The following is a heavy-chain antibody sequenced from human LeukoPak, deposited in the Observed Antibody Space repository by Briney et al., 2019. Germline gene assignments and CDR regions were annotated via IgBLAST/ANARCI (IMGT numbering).Heavy chain of an antibody. CDR1: GYTFTSYG. D-gene: IGHD6-6*01. CDR2: ISAYNGNI. J-gene: IGHJ4*02. CDR3: ARRTYSSSSSIFEY. Sequence: AASVKVSCKASGYTFTSYGISWVRQAPGQGLEWMGWISAYNGNINYAQKLQGRVTMTTDTSTSTAYMELRSPGSDDTAVYYCARRTYSSSSSIFEYWGQGTLVTVSS. V-gene: IGHV1-18*01.